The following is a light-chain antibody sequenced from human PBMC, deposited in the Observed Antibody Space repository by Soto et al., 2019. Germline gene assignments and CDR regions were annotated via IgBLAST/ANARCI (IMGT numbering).Light chain of an antibody. V-gene: IGKV1-27*01. J-gene: IGKJ2*01. CDR3: QKYNSAPYT. CDR1: QGLSNY. CDR2: AAS. Sequence: DIQMTQSPSSLSASVGDRVTIACRASQGLSNYLAWYQQKPGKVPKLLIYAASTLQSGVPSRFSGSGSGTDFTLTISSLQPEYVATYYCQKYNSAPYTFAQETKLEIK.